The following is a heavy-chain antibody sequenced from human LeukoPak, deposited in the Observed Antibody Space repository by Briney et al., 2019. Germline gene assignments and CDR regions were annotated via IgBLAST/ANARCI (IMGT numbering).Heavy chain of an antibody. CDR1: GYTFTGYY. CDR3: APSSVGYFDY. Sequence: GASVKVSCKASGYTFTGYYVQWMRHAPGHGLEWMGWINPDSGGTNYAPKFQGRVTMTRDTSISTAYMELSSLRSDDTAVYHCAPSSVGYFDYWGPGTRVTVSS. D-gene: IGHD2-2*01. J-gene: IGHJ4*02. V-gene: IGHV1-2*02. CDR2: INPDSGGT.